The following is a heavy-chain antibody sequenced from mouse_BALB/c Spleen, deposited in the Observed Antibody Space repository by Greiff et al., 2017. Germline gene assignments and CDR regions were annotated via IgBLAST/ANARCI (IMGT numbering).Heavy chain of an antibody. J-gene: IGHJ2*01. CDR2: INSNGGST. V-gene: IGHV5-6-3*01. CDR1: GFTFSSYG. Sequence: EVKLVESGGGLVQPGGSLKLSCAASGFTFSSYGMSWVRQTPDKRLELVATINSNGGSTYYPDSVKGRFTISRDNAKNTLYLQMSSLKSEDTAMYYCARDNYVDYFDYWGQGTTLTVSS. CDR3: ARDNYVDYFDY. D-gene: IGHD2-1*01.